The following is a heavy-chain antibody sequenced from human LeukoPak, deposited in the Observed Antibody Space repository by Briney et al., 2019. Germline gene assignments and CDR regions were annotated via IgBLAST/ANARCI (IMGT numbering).Heavy chain of an antibody. CDR1: GGSFSSYY. CDR2: IYYSGST. Sequence: SETLSLTCAVYGGSFSSYYWGWIRQPPGKGLEWIGGIYYSGSTYYNPSLKSRVTISVDTSKNQFSLKLSSVTAADTAVYYCAGGFTNEAYADAFDIWGQGTMVTVSS. CDR3: AGGFTNEAYADAFDI. J-gene: IGHJ3*02. D-gene: IGHD2-21*01. V-gene: IGHV4-34*01.